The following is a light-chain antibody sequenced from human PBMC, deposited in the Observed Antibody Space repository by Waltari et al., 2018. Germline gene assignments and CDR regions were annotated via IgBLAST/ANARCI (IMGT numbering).Light chain of an antibody. CDR2: DAS. V-gene: IGKV3-11*01. Sequence: EIVLTQSPATLSLSPRERATLSCEASQSVSNYLAWYQQKRGQTPRLLIYDASNRATGIPARFRGSGSGTDFTLTISGLEPEDSAVYYCQLRYSWPPKFTFGPGTKVEIK. CDR3: QLRYSWPPKFT. CDR1: QSVSNY. J-gene: IGKJ3*01.